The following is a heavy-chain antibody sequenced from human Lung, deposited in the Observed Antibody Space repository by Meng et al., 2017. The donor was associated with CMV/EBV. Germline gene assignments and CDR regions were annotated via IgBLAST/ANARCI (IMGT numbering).Heavy chain of an antibody. CDR2: IRSKGYGGST. Sequence: LXCTGSGFIFGDFAMSWVRQAPGKGLEWVGFIRSKGYGGSTEYAASVKGRFSISRDESKSIAYLQMNSLKTEDTAVYFCTGARPKWEQIGQSFDIXGQGXMITVSS. J-gene: IGHJ3*02. CDR3: TGARPKWEQIGQSFDI. V-gene: IGHV3-49*04. CDR1: GFIFGDFA. D-gene: IGHD1-26*01.